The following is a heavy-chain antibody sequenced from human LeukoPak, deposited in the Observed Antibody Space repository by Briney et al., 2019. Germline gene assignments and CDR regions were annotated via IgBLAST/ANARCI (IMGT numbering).Heavy chain of an antibody. CDR3: ARGDSSGYSPFDY. CDR2: IYYSGST. J-gene: IGHJ4*02. D-gene: IGHD3-22*01. CDR1: GYSISSSSYY. Sequence: PSETLSLTCAVSGYSISSSSYYWGWIRQPPGKGLEWIGSIYYSGSTYYNPSLKSRVTISVDTSKNQFSLKLSSVTAADTAVYYCARGDSSGYSPFDYWGQGTLVTVSS. V-gene: IGHV4-39*01.